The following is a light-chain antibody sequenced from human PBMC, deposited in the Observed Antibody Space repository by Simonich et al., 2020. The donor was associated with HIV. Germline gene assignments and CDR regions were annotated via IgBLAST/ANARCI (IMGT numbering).Light chain of an antibody. V-gene: IGKV3-15*01. J-gene: IGKJ4*01. CDR1: QSVSTN. CDR3: QQYNNWPPLT. Sequence: EIVMTQSPATLSVSPGERATLSCRASQSVSTNLAWYQQKPGQAPRLLMYVASTRATGIPARFSGSGSGTEFTLTVSSMQSEDFAVYYCQQYNNWPPLTFGGGTKVEIK. CDR2: VAS.